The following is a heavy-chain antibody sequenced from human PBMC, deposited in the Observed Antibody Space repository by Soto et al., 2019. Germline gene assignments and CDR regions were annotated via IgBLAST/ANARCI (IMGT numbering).Heavy chain of an antibody. Sequence: EVQLLESGGGLVQPGGSLRLSCAASGFTFSSYDMSWVRQAPGKGLEWVSAISGSGGSTYYADSVKGRFTISRDNSKNTLYLEMNRLRAEDRAVYYCANQFRGVIVLFDFWGQGTLVTVYS. J-gene: IGHJ4*02. CDR1: GFTFSSYD. D-gene: IGHD3-16*02. CDR2: ISGSGGST. V-gene: IGHV3-23*01. CDR3: ANQFRGVIVLFDF.